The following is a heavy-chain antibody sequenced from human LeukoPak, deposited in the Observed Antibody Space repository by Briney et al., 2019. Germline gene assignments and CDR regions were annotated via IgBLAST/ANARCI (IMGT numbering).Heavy chain of an antibody. CDR3: ARHHDGGPKLRLDF. J-gene: IGHJ4*02. CDR2: FHYSGSP. D-gene: IGHD2-15*01. CDR1: GASVSNYY. Sequence: SETLSLTCRVSGASVSNYYWSWIRQSPGKGLEWIGFFHYSGSPNYNPSLNSRVTTSIDTSMNQLSLTLVSVTAADTAVYFCARHHDGGPKLRLDFWGLGVLVTVSS. V-gene: IGHV4-59*08.